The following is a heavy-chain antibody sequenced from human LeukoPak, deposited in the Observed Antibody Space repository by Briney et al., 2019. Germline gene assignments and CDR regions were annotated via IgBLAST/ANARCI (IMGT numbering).Heavy chain of an antibody. V-gene: IGHV3-23*01. CDR1: GFTFSSYA. D-gene: IGHD3-22*01. CDR2: ISGSGGST. J-gene: IGHJ3*02. CDR3: AKDRGGYYPLTDAFDI. Sequence: GGSLRLSCAASGFTFSSYAMSWVRQAPGKGLEWVSAISGSGGSTYYADSVKGRFTISRDNSKNTLYLQMNSLRAEDTAVYCCAKDRGGYYPLTDAFDIWGQGTMVTVSS.